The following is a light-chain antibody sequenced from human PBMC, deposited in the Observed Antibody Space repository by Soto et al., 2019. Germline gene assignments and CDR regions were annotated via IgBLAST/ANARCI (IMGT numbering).Light chain of an antibody. V-gene: IGLV1-44*01. Sequence: QSVLTQPPSASGTPGQRVTISCSGSSSNIGSNTVNWYQQLPGTAPKLLIYSNDQRPSGVPDRFSGSKSGTSASLAISGLQAEDEADYYCCSYAGSYTFLVVFGGGTKVTVL. J-gene: IGLJ2*01. CDR2: SND. CDR3: CSYAGSYTFLVV. CDR1: SSNIGSNT.